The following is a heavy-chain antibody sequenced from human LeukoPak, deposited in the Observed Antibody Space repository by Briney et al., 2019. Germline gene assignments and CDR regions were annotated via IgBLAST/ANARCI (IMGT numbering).Heavy chain of an antibody. J-gene: IGHJ4*02. D-gene: IGHD6-19*01. V-gene: IGHV3-48*01. CDR2: ISSSSSTI. CDR3: ARGLAVAGTSGLRY. CDR1: GFTFSSYS. Sequence: GGSLRLSCAASGFTFSSYSMNWVRQAPGKGLEWVSYISSSSSTIYYADSVKGRFTISRDNAKNSLYLQMSSLRAEDTAVYYCARGLAVAGTSGLRYWGQGTLVTVSS.